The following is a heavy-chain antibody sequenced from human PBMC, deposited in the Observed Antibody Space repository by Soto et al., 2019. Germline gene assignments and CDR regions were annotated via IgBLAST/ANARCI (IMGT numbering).Heavy chain of an antibody. D-gene: IGHD1-26*01. J-gene: IGHJ4*02. Sequence: QVQLVKSGAEVKKPGSSVKVSCKASGGTFSSYAISWVRQAPGQGLEWMGGIIPIFGTANYAQKFQGRVTITADESTSTAYMELSSLRSEDTAVYYCARGGRRWLQKGGGYFDYWGQGTLVTVSS. CDR2: IIPIFGTA. CDR3: ARGGRRWLQKGGGYFDY. CDR1: GGTFSSYA. V-gene: IGHV1-69*01.